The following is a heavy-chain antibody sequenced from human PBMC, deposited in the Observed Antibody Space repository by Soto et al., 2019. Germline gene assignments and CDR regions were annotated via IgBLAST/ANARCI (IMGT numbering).Heavy chain of an antibody. J-gene: IGHJ3*01. CDR3: ARENIIMDAFDF. V-gene: IGHV4-59*01. Sequence: SETLSLTCTVSGSSIKNYYWTWIRQPPGKGLECIGYIYDTGSTSYNPTLKSRVTMSIDTSKRPFSLNLNSVTAADTAVYYCARENIIMDAFDFWGQGTMVTVSS. CDR1: GSSIKNYY. CDR2: IYDTGST.